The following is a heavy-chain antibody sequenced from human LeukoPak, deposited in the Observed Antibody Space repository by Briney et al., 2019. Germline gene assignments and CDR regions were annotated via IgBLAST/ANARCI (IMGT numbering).Heavy chain of an antibody. Sequence: ASVNVSCKASGYTFIRYAINWLRQAPGQGLEWMGWINMYTANPAYAQGFTERFVFSLDTSVSTAYLEISNLKAEDTAVYYCARHDNDDDFDYWGQGTLVTVSS. J-gene: IGHJ4*02. CDR3: ARHDNDDDFDY. D-gene: IGHD3-16*01. V-gene: IGHV7-4-1*02. CDR2: INMYTANP. CDR1: GYTFIRYA.